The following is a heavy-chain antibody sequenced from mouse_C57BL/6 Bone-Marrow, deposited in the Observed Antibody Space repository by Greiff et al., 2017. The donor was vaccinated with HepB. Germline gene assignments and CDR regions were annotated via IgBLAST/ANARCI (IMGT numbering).Heavy chain of an antibody. CDR2: INPNNGGT. V-gene: IGHV1-26*01. CDR3: ANYYGSRPFAY. D-gene: IGHD1-1*01. Sequence: EVQPQQSGPELVKPGASVKISCKASGYTFTDYYMNWVKQSHGKSLEWIGDINPNNGGTSYNQKFKGKATLTVDKSSSTAYMELRSLTSEDSAVYYCANYYGSRPFAYWGQGTLVTVSA. J-gene: IGHJ3*01. CDR1: GYTFTDYY.